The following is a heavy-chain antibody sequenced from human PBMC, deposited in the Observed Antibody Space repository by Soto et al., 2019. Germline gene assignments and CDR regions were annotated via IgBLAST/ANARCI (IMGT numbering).Heavy chain of an antibody. CDR3: ARAGGGYSYGYNYYGMDV. J-gene: IGHJ6*02. D-gene: IGHD5-18*01. Sequence: QVQLVESGGGVVQPGRSLRLSCAASGFTFSSYGMHWVRQAPGKGLEWVAVIWYDGSNKYYADSVQGRFTISRDNSKNTLYLQMNSLRAEDTAVYYCARAGGGYSYGYNYYGMDVWGQGTTFTVSS. CDR1: GFTFSSYG. V-gene: IGHV3-33*01. CDR2: IWYDGSNK.